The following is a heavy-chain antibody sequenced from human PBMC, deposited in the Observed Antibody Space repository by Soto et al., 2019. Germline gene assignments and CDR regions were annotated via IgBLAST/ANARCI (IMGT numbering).Heavy chain of an antibody. CDR2: INHSGST. D-gene: IGHD6-13*01. CDR1: GGSFSCYY. CDR3: ARGGPLIAAAGTGHWFDP. V-gene: IGHV4-34*01. Sequence: SETLSLTCAVYGGSFSCYYWSWIRQPPGKGLEWIGEINHSGSTNYNPSLKSRVTISVDTSKNQFSLKLSSVTAADTAVYYCARGGPLIAAAGTGHWFDPWGQGTLVTVSS. J-gene: IGHJ5*02.